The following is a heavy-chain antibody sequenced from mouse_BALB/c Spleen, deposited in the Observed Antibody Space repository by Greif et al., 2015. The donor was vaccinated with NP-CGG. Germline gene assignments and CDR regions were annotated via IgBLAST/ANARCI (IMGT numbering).Heavy chain of an antibody. D-gene: IGHD1-2*01. V-gene: IGHV3-6*02. CDR3: ARDTTSTFDY. CDR1: GYSITSGYY. Sequence: VQLKDSGPGLVKPSQSLSLTCSVTGYSITSGYYWNWIRQFPGNKLEWMGYISYDGSNNYNPSLKNRISITRDTSKNQFFLKLNSVTTEDTATYYCARDTTSTFDYWGQGTTLTVSS. CDR2: ISYDGSN. J-gene: IGHJ2*01.